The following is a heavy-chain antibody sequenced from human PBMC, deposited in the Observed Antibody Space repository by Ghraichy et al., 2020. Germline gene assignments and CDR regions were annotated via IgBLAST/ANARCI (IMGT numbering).Heavy chain of an antibody. V-gene: IGHV2-70*11. CDR2: IDWDDDE. CDR3: ARTLLSGEDEVTYSAYDYYFDY. CDR1: GFSLNTSGMC. Sequence: SSPTLVKPTQTLTLTCTLSGFSLNTSGMCVSWIRQPPGKALEWLARIDWDDDEYYTTSLRTRLTISKDTSKNQVVLTMANMDPVDTATYYCARTLLSGEDEVTYSAYDYYFDYWGQGTLVTVSS. D-gene: IGHD5-12*01. J-gene: IGHJ4*02.